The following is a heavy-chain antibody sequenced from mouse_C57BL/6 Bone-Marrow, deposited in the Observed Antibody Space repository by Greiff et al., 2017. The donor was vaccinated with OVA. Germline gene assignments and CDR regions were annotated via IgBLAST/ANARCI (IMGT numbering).Heavy chain of an antibody. D-gene: IGHD2-1*01. Sequence: VQGVESGPGLVQPSQCLSITCTVSGFSFTSYGVHWVRQSPGKGLEWLGVIWSGGSTDYNAAFMSRLSITKDNSTSQVFFKMNSQQADDTAIYYCAKNLLPYSPFAYWGQGTRVTVSA. CDR2: IWSGGST. CDR3: AKNLLPYSPFAY. V-gene: IGHV2-5*01. CDR1: GFSFTSYG. J-gene: IGHJ3*01.